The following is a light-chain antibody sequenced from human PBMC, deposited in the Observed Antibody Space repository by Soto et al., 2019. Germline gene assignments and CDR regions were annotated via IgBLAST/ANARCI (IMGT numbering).Light chain of an antibody. CDR2: DVS. J-gene: IGLJ1*01. V-gene: IGLV2-18*02. CDR3: RSFTTSSTDV. CDR1: SSDVGSYNR. Sequence: QSALTQPPSVSGSPGQSVAISCSGTSSDVGSYNRVSWYQQPPGTAPKLMIYDVSNRPSGVPDRFSGSKSGNTASLTISGLQAEDEADYYCRSFTTSSTDVFGTGTKVTVL.